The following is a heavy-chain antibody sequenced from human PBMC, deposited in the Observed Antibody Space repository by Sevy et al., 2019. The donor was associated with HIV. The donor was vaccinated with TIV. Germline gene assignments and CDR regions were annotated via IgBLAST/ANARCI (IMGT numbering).Heavy chain of an antibody. J-gene: IGHJ5*02. CDR2: IYYSGST. Sequence: SETLSLTCTVSGGSISSSSYYWGWIRQPPGKGLEWIGSIYYSGSTYYNPSLKSQVTISVDTSKNQFSLKLSSVTAADTAVYYCARTHSITFGGVIVNWFDPWGQGTLVTVSS. V-gene: IGHV4-39*01. CDR3: ARTHSITFGGVIVNWFDP. D-gene: IGHD3-16*02. CDR1: GGSISSSSYY.